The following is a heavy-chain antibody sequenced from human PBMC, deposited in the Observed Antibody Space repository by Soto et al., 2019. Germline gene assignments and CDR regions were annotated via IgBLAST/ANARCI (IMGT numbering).Heavy chain of an antibody. V-gene: IGHV4-34*01. CDR3: ARDWNTGDAFEI. J-gene: IGHJ3*02. CDR2: INHSGST. D-gene: IGHD1-1*01. Sequence: QVQLQQWGAGLLKPSETLSLTCAVYGGSFSGYYWSWIRQPPGKGLEWIGEINHSGSTNYNPSLTDRVTTSEDTSKNQLSLKMPSVTAADTGGYYCARDWNTGDAFEIWGQGTMVTVSS. CDR1: GGSFSGYY.